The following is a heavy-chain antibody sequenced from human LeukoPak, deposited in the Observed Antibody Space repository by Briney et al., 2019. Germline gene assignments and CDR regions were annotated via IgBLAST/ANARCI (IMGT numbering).Heavy chain of an antibody. CDR2: IYHSGST. Sequence: SETLSLTCTVSGYSISSGYYWGWIRQPPGKGLAWIGSIYHSGSTYYNPSLKSRVTISVDTSKNQFSLKLSSVTAADTAVYYCARVLGIAAAGPEYFQHWGQGTLVTVSS. J-gene: IGHJ1*01. CDR1: GYSISSGYY. CDR3: ARVLGIAAAGPEYFQH. D-gene: IGHD6-13*01. V-gene: IGHV4-38-2*02.